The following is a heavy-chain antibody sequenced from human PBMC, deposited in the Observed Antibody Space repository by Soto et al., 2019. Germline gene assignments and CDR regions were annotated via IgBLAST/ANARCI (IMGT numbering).Heavy chain of an antibody. Sequence: QVQLQQWGAGLLKPSETLSLTCAVYGGCFSGYYWSWIRQPPGKGLEWIGEINHSGSTNYNPSLKSRVSISVDTSKHQFSLKLSSVTVADTAMYYYARAIVDGLSHDYWGQGTLVTISS. CDR2: INHSGST. J-gene: IGHJ4*02. CDR1: GGCFSGYY. D-gene: IGHD3-22*01. V-gene: IGHV4-34*01. CDR3: ARAIVDGLSHDY.